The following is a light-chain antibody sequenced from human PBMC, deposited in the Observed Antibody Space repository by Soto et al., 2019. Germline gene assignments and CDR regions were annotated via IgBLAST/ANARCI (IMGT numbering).Light chain of an antibody. V-gene: IGLV2-18*02. CDR2: EVN. CDR3: SSFTSSSTLV. Sequence: QSALTQPPSVSGSPGQSVTISCTGTSSDVGSYNRVSWYQQPPGTAPKLMIYEVNNRPSGVPDRFSGSKSGNTASLTISGLQAEDEADYYCSSFTSSSTLVFGGGTKVTV. J-gene: IGLJ2*01. CDR1: SSDVGSYNR.